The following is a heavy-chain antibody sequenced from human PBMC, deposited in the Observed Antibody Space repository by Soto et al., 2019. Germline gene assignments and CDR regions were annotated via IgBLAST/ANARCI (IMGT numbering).Heavy chain of an antibody. J-gene: IGHJ6*02. CDR2: IIPILGIA. CDR1: GGTFSSYT. CDR3: ARGGIAAAGTGFGLDYYYYGMDV. V-gene: IGHV1-69*02. D-gene: IGHD6-13*01. Sequence: ASVKGSCKASGGTFSSYTISWVRQAPGQGLEWMGRIIPILGIANYAQKFQGRVTITADKSTSTAYMELSSLRSEDTAVYYCARGGIAAAGTGFGLDYYYYGMDVWGQGTTVTVSS.